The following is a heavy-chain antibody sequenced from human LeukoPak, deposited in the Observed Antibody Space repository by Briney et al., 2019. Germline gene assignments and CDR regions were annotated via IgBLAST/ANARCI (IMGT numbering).Heavy chain of an antibody. CDR2: IGNSGRTI. J-gene: IGHJ4*02. V-gene: IGHV3-48*03. CDR3: VRGDRYFFDY. D-gene: IGHD1-14*01. Sequence: GGSLRLSCAASGFRFSSYEMKWGRQAPGRGLEWVSYIGNSGRTIYYVDSVKGRFTGSRDNAKNSLDLQMNSLRAEDTAIYYCVRGDRYFFDYWGQGTLVTVSS. CDR1: GFRFSSYE.